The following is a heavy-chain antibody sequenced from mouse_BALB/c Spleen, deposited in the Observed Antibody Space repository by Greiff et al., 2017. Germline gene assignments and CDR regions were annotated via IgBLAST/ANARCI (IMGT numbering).Heavy chain of an antibody. CDR2: IWAGGST. D-gene: IGHD2-2*01. CDR1: GFSLTSYG. Sequence: VQRVESGPGLVAPSQSLSITCTVSGFSLTSYGVHWVRQPPGKGLEWLGVIWAGGSTNYNSALMSRLSISKDNSKSQVFLKMNSLQTDDTAMYYCARNFYYGYDAWFAYWGQGTLVTVSA. V-gene: IGHV2-9*02. CDR3: ARNFYYGYDAWFAY. J-gene: IGHJ3*01.